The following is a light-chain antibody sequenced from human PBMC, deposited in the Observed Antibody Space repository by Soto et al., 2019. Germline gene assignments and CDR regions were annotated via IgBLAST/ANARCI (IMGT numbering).Light chain of an antibody. J-gene: IGKJ1*01. CDR3: QQYQIDWT. Sequence: DIQRPQSKTTLSASLGDRFSITCLASQRVNTCLAWYQQKPGKAPTLLIYDASSLQSGVPSRFSGSGSGTEFTLTISSLQPDDFATYYCQQYQIDWTFCQVTKVDIK. V-gene: IGKV1-5*01. CDR1: QRVNTC. CDR2: DAS.